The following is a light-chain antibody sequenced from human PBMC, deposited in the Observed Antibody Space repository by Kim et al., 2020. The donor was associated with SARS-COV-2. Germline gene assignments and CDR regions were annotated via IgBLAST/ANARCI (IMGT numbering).Light chain of an antibody. CDR2: QDN. CDR3: QAWDSSSVV. Sequence: SYELTQPPSVSVSPGQTASITCSGYKLGDKYVSWYQQKPGQSPVVVIYQDNQRPSGIPERFSGSNSGNTATLTISGTQAMDEADYYCQAWDSSSVVFGGGTKLTVL. J-gene: IGLJ2*01. CDR1: KLGDKY. V-gene: IGLV3-1*01.